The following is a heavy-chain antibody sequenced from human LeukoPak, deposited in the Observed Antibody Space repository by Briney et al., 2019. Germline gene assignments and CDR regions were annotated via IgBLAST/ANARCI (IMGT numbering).Heavy chain of an antibody. D-gene: IGHD6-6*01. CDR3: ARIRGSSSSIANWYFDL. CDR2: IYYSGST. J-gene: IGHJ2*01. CDR1: GGSISSYY. Sequence: PSETLSLTCTVSGGSISSYYWSWIRQPPGKGLEWIGYIYYSGSTNYNPSLKSRVTISVDTSKNQFSLKLSSVTAADTAVYYCARIRGSSSSIANWYFDLWGRGTLVTVSS. V-gene: IGHV4-59*01.